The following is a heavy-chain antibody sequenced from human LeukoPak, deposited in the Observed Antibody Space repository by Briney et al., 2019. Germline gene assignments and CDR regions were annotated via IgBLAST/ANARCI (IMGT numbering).Heavy chain of an antibody. D-gene: IGHD3-22*01. CDR3: ARADYYDSSVGAFDI. CDR2: INPSGGST. V-gene: IGHV1-46*01. Sequence: ASVKVSCKASGYTFAGYYMHWVRQAPGQGLEWMGIINPSGGSTSYAQKFQGRVTMTRDTSTSTVYMELSSLRSEDTAVYYCARADYYDSSVGAFDIWGQGTMVTVSS. J-gene: IGHJ3*02. CDR1: GYTFAGYY.